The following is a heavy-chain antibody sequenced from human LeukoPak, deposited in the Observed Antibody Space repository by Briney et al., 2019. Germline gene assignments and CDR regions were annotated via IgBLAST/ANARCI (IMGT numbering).Heavy chain of an antibody. CDR1: GGSISSGSYY. Sequence: SQTLSLTCTVSGGSISSGSYYWTWIRQHPEKGLEWIGYMYYSGITYYNPSLKSRVTMSVDTSKNQFSLKLDSVTAADTAVYYCARFSNNHGVKFDYWGQGTLVTVSS. CDR3: ARFSNNHGVKFDY. D-gene: IGHD4-17*01. V-gene: IGHV4-31*03. J-gene: IGHJ4*02. CDR2: MYYSGIT.